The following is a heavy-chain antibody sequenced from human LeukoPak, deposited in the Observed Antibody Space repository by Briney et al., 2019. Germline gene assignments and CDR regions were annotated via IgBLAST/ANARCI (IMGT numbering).Heavy chain of an antibody. Sequence: SETLSLTCTVSGGSISSSSYYWGWIRQPPGKGLEWIGSIYYSGSTYYNPSLKSRVTISVDTSKNQFSLKLSSVTAADTAVYYCARVWYSGSYSWFDPWGQGTLVTVSS. CDR2: IYYSGST. CDR1: GGSISSSSYY. D-gene: IGHD1-26*01. CDR3: ARVWYSGSYSWFDP. V-gene: IGHV4-39*07. J-gene: IGHJ5*02.